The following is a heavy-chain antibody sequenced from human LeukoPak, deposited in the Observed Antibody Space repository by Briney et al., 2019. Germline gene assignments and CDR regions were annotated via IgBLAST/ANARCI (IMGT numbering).Heavy chain of an antibody. D-gene: IGHD4-11*01. CDR3: AKGNDYSNLNWFDP. J-gene: IGHJ5*02. V-gene: IGHV3-9*01. CDR1: VFTFDDYA. CDR2: ISWNSGSI. Sequence: GRSLRLSCAASVFTFDDYAMHWVRQAPGKGLEWVSGISWNSGSIGYADSVKGRFTISRDNAKNSLYLQMTSLRAEDTALYYCAKGNDYSNLNWFDPWGQGTLVTVSS.